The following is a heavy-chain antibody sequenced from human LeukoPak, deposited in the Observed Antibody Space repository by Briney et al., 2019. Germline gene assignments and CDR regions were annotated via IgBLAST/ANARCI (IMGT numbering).Heavy chain of an antibody. CDR2: IIPIFGTA. CDR1: GGTFSSYA. J-gene: IGHJ4*02. D-gene: IGHD1-26*01. Sequence: SVKVSCKASGGTFSSYAISWVRQAPGQGLEWMGGIIPIFGTANYAQKFQGRVTITADESTSTAYMQLSSLRSEDTAVYYCAAQGEYLQYSGSYSSVDYWGQGTLVTVSS. CDR3: AAQGEYLQYSGSYSSVDY. V-gene: IGHV1-69*13.